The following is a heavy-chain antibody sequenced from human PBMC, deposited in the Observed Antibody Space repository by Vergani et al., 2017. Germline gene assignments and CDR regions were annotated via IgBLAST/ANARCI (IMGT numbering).Heavy chain of an antibody. CDR2: ISWNSGSI. CDR1: GFTFDDYA. J-gene: IGHJ3*02. Sequence: EVQLVESGGGLVQPGRSQRLSCAASGFTFDDYAMHWVRQAPGKGLEWVSGISWNSGSIGYADSVKGRFTISRDNAKNSLYLQMNSLRAEDTALYYCAKDNSMVQGHFDIWGQGTMVTVSS. D-gene: IGHD3-10*01. V-gene: IGHV3-9*01. CDR3: AKDNSMVQGHFDI.